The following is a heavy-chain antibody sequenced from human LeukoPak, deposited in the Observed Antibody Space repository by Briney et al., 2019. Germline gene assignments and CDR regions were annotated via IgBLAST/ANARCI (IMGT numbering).Heavy chain of an antibody. CDR2: IHYSGST. D-gene: IGHD4-17*01. J-gene: IGHJ4*02. V-gene: IGHV4-59*12. CDR3: ARGTMTTVTYYFDY. Sequence: SETLTLTCTVSGGSISGYYWSWIRQPPGKGLEWIGYIHYSGSTNYNPSLKSRVTISVDTSKNQFSLKLSSVTAADTAVYYCARGTMTTVTYYFDYWGQGTLVSVSS. CDR1: GGSISGYY.